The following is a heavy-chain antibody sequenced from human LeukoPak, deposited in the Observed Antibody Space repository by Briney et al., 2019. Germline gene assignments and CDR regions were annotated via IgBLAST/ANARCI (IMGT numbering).Heavy chain of an antibody. V-gene: IGHV3-30*02. D-gene: IGHD3-22*01. CDR2: IRYDESNT. CDR3: AKEGYDSSGYYSDY. CDR1: GFTFSSYG. J-gene: IGHJ4*02. Sequence: GGSLRLSCAASGFTFSSYGMHWVRQAPGKGLEWVAFIRYDESNTFYADSVKGRFTISRDNSKNTLYLQMNSLRAEDTAVYYCAKEGYDSSGYYSDYWGQGTLVTVSS.